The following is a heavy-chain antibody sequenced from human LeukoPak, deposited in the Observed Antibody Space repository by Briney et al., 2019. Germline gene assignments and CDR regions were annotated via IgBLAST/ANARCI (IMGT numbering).Heavy chain of an antibody. D-gene: IGHD1-26*01. CDR3: ARDASRSSIGLIDF. CDR2: ISTSSTYI. CDR1: EFTLRSYS. J-gene: IGHJ4*02. V-gene: IGHV3-21*01. Sequence: PGGSLRLSCAASEFTLRSYSMHWVRQAPGKGLEWVSYISTSSTYIYYADSVKGRFTISRDNAKNSLYLHMNSLRAEDTAVYYCARDASRSSIGLIDFWGQGTLVTVSS.